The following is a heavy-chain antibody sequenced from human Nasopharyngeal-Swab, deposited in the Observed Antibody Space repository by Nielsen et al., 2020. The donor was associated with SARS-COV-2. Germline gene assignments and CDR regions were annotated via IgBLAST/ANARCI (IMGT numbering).Heavy chain of an antibody. CDR3: AGEGGGLAVAVTGGHYFDY. Sequence: SVKVSCKASGGTFSSYAISWVRQAPGQGLEWMGGIIPIFGTANYAQKFQGRVTITADESTSTAYMELSSLRSEDTAVYYCAGEGGGLAVAVTGGHYFDYWGQGTLVTVSS. D-gene: IGHD6-19*01. CDR1: GGTFSSYA. CDR2: IIPIFGTA. J-gene: IGHJ4*02. V-gene: IGHV1-69*13.